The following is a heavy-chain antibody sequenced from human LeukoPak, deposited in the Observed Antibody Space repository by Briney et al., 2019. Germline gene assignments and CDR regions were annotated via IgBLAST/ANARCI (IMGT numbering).Heavy chain of an antibody. CDR1: GFTFSSYG. J-gene: IGHJ4*02. Sequence: GGSLRLSCAASGFTFSSYGMHWVRQAPGKGLEWVAVISYDGSNKYYADSVKGRFTISRDNSKNTLYLQMNSLRAEDTAVYYCAKGHQQWLASYFDYWGQGTLVTVSS. CDR2: ISYDGSNK. CDR3: AKGHQQWLASYFDY. V-gene: IGHV3-30*18. D-gene: IGHD6-19*01.